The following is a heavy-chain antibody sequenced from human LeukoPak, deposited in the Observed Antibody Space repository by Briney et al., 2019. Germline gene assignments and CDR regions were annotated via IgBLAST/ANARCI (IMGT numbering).Heavy chain of an antibody. D-gene: IGHD4-17*01. CDR2: INPNSGGT. Sequence: ASVKVSCKASGYTFTGYYMHWVRQAPGQGLEWMGWINPNSGGTNYAQKFQGRVTMTRDKSISTAYMELYSLRSDDTAVYYYARDPPGVRYGRPIFDFWGQGTLVTVSS. CDR1: GYTFTGYY. V-gene: IGHV1-2*02. CDR3: ARDPPGVRYGRPIFDF. J-gene: IGHJ4*02.